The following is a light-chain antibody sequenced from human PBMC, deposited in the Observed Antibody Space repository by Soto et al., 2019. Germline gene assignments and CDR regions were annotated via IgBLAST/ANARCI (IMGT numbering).Light chain of an antibody. CDR2: GAS. CDR3: QQYNNWPPWT. V-gene: IGKV3-15*01. CDR1: QSVCTN. J-gene: IGKJ1*01. Sequence: RVMTQPAATLSLSPGERATLSCRASQSVCTNVAWYQQKPGQAPRLLIYGASTRATDIPARFSASGSGTDLTLTISSMQSEDFAVYYCQQYNNWPPWTFGQGTKVEVK.